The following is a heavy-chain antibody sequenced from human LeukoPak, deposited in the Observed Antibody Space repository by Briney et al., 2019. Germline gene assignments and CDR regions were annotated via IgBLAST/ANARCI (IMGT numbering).Heavy chain of an antibody. Sequence: ASVKVSCKASGYTFTNNEISWVRQAPGQGLEWMGWISVYSGNTKYAQNLQGRVTMTTDTSTSTAYMELRSLRSDDTAVYYCARLADTAMVASDYWGQGTLVTVSS. CDR1: GYTFTNNE. CDR2: ISVYSGNT. CDR3: ARLADTAMVASDY. D-gene: IGHD5-18*01. V-gene: IGHV1-18*01. J-gene: IGHJ4*02.